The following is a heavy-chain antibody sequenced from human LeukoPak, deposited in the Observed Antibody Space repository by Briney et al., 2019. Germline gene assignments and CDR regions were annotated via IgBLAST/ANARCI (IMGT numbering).Heavy chain of an antibody. Sequence: ASVKVSCKASGYTFTGYYMHWVRQAPGQVLEWMGWINPNSGGTNYAQKFQGRVTMTRDTSISTAYMELSRLRSDDTAVYYCARAAPTYYYDSSGYSYWGQGTLVTVSS. CDR3: ARAAPTYYYDSSGYSY. CDR1: GYTFTGYY. CDR2: INPNSGGT. V-gene: IGHV1-2*02. J-gene: IGHJ4*02. D-gene: IGHD3-22*01.